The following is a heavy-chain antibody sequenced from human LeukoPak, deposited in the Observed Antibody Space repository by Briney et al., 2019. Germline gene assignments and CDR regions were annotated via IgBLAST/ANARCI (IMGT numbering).Heavy chain of an antibody. CDR1: GFTFSSYG. Sequence: GGSLRLSCAASGFTFSSYGMHWVRQAPGKGLEWVAVISYDGSNKYYADSVKGRFTISRDNSKNTLYLQMNSLRAEDTAVYYCTREQDREASATVVGDYWGQGTLVTVSS. CDR2: ISYDGSNK. J-gene: IGHJ4*02. CDR3: TREQDREASATVVGDY. V-gene: IGHV3-30*03. D-gene: IGHD4-23*01.